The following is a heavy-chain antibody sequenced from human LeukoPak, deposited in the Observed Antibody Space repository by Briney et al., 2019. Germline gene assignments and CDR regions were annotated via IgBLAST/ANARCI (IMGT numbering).Heavy chain of an antibody. Sequence: SETLSLTCTVSGGSISSGDYYWSWIRQPPGKGLEWIGYIYYSGSTNYNPSLKGRVTISVDTSKNQFSLKLSSVTAADTAVYYCARDGDIYCSGGSCYESNWFDPWGQGTLVTVSS. J-gene: IGHJ5*02. CDR2: IYYSGST. D-gene: IGHD2-15*01. CDR1: GGSISSGDYY. CDR3: ARDGDIYCSGGSCYESNWFDP. V-gene: IGHV4-61*08.